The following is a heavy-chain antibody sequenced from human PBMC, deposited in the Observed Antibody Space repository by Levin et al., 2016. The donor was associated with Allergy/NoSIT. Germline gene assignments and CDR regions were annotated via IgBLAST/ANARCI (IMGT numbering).Heavy chain of an antibody. CDR3: ARDLSLDV. D-gene: IGHD3-16*02. V-gene: IGHV3-64*01. J-gene: IGHJ6*04. CDR2: ISSNGGST. Sequence: VRQAPGKGLEYVSAISSNGGSTYYANSVKGRFTISRDNSKNTLYLQMGSLRAEDMAVYYCARDLSLDVWGKGTTVTVSS.